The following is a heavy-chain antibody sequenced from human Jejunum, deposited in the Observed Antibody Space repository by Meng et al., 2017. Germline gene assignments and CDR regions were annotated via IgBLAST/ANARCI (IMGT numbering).Heavy chain of an antibody. CDR2: INTNTGNP. V-gene: IGHV7-4-1*02. CDR3: ARGTQSEN. Sequence: HVQLVQSGSEFKTPGASVKVSCKAFGYTFTSYGLSWGRQGAGQGLEWMGWINTNTGNPTYAQGFTGRFVFSLDTSVSTAYLQINSLKAEDTAVYYCARGTQSENWGQGTLVTVSS. CDR1: GYTFTSYG. J-gene: IGHJ4*02.